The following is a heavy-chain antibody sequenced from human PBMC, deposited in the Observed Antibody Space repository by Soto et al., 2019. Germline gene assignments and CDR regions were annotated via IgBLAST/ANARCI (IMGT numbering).Heavy chain of an antibody. CDR2: ISGSDGYT. J-gene: IGHJ4*02. Sequence: GESLKISCTASGFSFGSYSLSWVRQAPGKGLEWVSTISGSDGYTFYADSVKGRFSISRDTSQSTLYLQMNSLRADDTAMYYCARCSYIDYWGQGTRVTVSS. CDR1: GFSFGSYS. D-gene: IGHD4-17*01. CDR3: ARCSYIDY. V-gene: IGHV3-23*01.